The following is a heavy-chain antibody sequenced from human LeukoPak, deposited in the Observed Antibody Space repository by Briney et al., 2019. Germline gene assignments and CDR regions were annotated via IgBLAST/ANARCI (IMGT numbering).Heavy chain of an antibody. CDR2: IYSGGST. Sequence: GGSLRLSCAASGFTVSSNYIGWARPAPGKGREWGSVIYSGGSTYYADSVKGRFTISRGNSKNTLYLQMNSLRAEDTAVYYCARVLPSPAALAYGMDVWGQGTTVTVSS. D-gene: IGHD2-2*01. CDR3: ARVLPSPAALAYGMDV. J-gene: IGHJ6*02. CDR1: GFTVSSNY. V-gene: IGHV3-66*01.